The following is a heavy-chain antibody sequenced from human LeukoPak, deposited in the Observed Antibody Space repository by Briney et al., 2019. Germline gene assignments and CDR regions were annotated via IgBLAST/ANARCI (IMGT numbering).Heavy chain of an antibody. CDR1: GGSISSGGYY. J-gene: IGHJ4*02. CDR3: ARDGYSGNDGL. D-gene: IGHD5-12*01. CDR2: IYTSGST. V-gene: IGHV4-61*02. Sequence: SETLSLTCTVSGGSISSGGYYWSWIRQPAGKGLEWIGRIYTSGSTNYNPSLKSRVTMSVDTSKNQFSLKLSSVTAADTAVYYCARDGYSGNDGLWGQGTLVTVSS.